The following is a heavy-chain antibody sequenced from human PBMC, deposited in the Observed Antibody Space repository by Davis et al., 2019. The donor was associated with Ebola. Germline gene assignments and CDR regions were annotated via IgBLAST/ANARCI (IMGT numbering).Heavy chain of an antibody. V-gene: IGHV3-23*01. Sequence: GESLKISCTDSVITFSSYAMTWVRQAPGKGLEWVSAISGSGGSTYYADSVKGRFTISRDNAKNSLYLQMNSLRAEDTAVYYCARMVTAAGAMYFDYWGQGTLVTVSS. CDR1: VITFSSYA. CDR3: ARMVTAAGAMYFDY. CDR2: ISGSGGST. D-gene: IGHD6-13*01. J-gene: IGHJ4*02.